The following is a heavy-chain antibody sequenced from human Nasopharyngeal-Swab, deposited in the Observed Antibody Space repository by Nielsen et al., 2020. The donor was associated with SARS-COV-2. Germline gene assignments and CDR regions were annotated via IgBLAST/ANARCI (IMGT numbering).Heavy chain of an antibody. Sequence: GESLKISCAASGFTFSSYSMNWVRQAPGKGLEWVSSISSSSSYIYYADSVKGRFTISRDNAKNSLYLQMNSLRAEDTAMYYCASGIAIDYWGQGTLVTVSS. V-gene: IGHV3-21*04. CDR1: GFTFSSYS. CDR2: ISSSSSYI. CDR3: ASGIAIDY. D-gene: IGHD2-15*01. J-gene: IGHJ4*02.